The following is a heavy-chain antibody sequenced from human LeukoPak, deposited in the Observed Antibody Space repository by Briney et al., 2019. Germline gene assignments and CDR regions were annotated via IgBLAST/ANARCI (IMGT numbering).Heavy chain of an antibody. J-gene: IGHJ4*02. CDR2: ITGSGGSA. CDR3: AKGLTY. Sequence: GGSLKLSCAASGFTLSSYTYTMSWVRQAPGKGLEWVTGITGSGGSAYYAVSVKGRFTISRDNSKNTLYLQMNSLTVEDTAIYYCAKGLTYGGQGTLVTVSS. D-gene: IGHD2-21*01. V-gene: IGHV3-23*01. CDR1: GFTLSSYT.